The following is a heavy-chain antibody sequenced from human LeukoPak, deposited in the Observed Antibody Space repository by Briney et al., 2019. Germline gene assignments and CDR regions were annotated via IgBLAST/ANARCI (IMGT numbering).Heavy chain of an antibody. D-gene: IGHD2-15*01. CDR1: GYNFTSYW. CDR3: ARRGLCSGGSCYGLSDY. Sequence: GESLKISCRGSGYNFTSYWIVWVRQMPGKGLEWMGIIYPGDSDTRYSPSFQGQVTISADKSIGTAYLQWSSLKASDTAMYYCARRGLCSGGSCYGLSDYWGQGTLVTVSS. CDR2: IYPGDSDT. V-gene: IGHV5-51*01. J-gene: IGHJ4*02.